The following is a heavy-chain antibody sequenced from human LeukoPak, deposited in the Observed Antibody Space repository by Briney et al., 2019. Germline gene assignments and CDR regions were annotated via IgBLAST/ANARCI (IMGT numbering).Heavy chain of an antibody. CDR1: GYRFTSHW. J-gene: IGHJ4*02. D-gene: IGHD6-19*01. Sequence: GDSLQISCPGSGYRFTSHWIGWVRQMPGKGLEWMGIIYPGGSDTRYSPSFQGQVTISADKSNSAIVSLQWSGLKASDTAMYYCARSKWLVSSAFDYWGPGTLVTVSS. V-gene: IGHV5-51*01. CDR3: ARSKWLVSSAFDY. CDR2: IYPGGSDT.